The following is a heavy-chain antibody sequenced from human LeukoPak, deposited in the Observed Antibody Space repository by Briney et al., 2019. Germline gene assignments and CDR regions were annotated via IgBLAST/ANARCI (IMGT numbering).Heavy chain of an antibody. D-gene: IGHD3-10*01. CDR1: GFIFSNAW. Sequence: PGGSLRLSCAASGFIFSNAWMSWVRQTPGKGLEWVGRIKSKTDGGTTDYAAPVKGRFTISRDDSKNTLYLQMNSLKTEDTAVYYCTTDPDYYGSGSYLYYYGMDVWGKGTTVTVSS. CDR2: IKSKTDGGTT. CDR3: TTDPDYYGSGSYLYYYGMDV. J-gene: IGHJ6*04. V-gene: IGHV3-15*01.